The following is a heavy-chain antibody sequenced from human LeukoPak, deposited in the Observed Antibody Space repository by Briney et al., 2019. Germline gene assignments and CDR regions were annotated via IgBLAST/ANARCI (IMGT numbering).Heavy chain of an antibody. Sequence: GGSLRLSCAASGFTFSSYWMSWVRQALGKGLEWVANIKQDGSEKYYVDSVKGRFTISRDNAKNSLYLQMNSLRVEDTALYYCARAQTYGDSRLLLDYWGQGTLVTVSS. CDR1: GFTFSSYW. V-gene: IGHV3-7*03. CDR3: ARAQTYGDSRLLLDY. D-gene: IGHD4-17*01. J-gene: IGHJ4*02. CDR2: IKQDGSEK.